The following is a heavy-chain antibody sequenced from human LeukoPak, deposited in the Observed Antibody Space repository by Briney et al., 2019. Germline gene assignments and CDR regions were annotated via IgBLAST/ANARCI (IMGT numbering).Heavy chain of an antibody. V-gene: IGHV4-30-2*01. CDR3: ARVQSRYCSSTSCYGWYFDL. Sequence: SQTLSLTCAVSGGSISSGGYSWSWIRQPPGKGLEWIGYIYHSGSTYYNPSLKSRVTISVDRSKNQFSLKLSSVTAADTAVYYCARVQSRYCSSTSCYGWYFDLWGRGTLVTVSS. D-gene: IGHD2-2*01. CDR2: IYHSGST. J-gene: IGHJ2*01. CDR1: GGSISSGGYS.